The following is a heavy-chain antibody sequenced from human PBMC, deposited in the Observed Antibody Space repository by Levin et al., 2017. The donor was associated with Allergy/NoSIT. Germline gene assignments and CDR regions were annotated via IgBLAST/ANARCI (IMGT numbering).Heavy chain of an antibody. V-gene: IGHV3-9*01. D-gene: IGHD6-13*01. CDR1: GFNLEDYA. J-gene: IGHJ4*02. CDR2: ISWNSHTR. CDR3: VKGGAAAGPLFDY. Sequence: SLKISCAASGFNLEDYAMHWVRQPPGKGLEWVSSISWNSHTRDYADSVKGRFTISKDDANNSLYLQMYSLRPEDTALYYCVKGGAAAGPLFDYWGQGTLVTVSS.